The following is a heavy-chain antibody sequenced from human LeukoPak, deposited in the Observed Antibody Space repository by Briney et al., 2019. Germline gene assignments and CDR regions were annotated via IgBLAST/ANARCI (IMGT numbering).Heavy chain of an antibody. V-gene: IGHV4-61*08. Sequence: SETLSLTCTVSGGSISSGGYYWSWIRQPPGKGLEWIGYIYYSGSTNYNPSLKSRVTISVDTSKNQFSLKLSSVTAADTAVYYCARADYGDYRLPPAFDYWGQGTLVTVSS. CDR2: IYYSGST. CDR1: GGSISSGGYY. J-gene: IGHJ4*02. D-gene: IGHD4-17*01. CDR3: ARADYGDYRLPPAFDY.